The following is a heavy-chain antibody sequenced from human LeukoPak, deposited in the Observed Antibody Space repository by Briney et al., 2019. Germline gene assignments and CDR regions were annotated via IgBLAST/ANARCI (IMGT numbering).Heavy chain of an antibody. CDR2: IYSGGYT. J-gene: IGHJ3*02. CDR3: AKGGAYYYDSSGYFSI. V-gene: IGHV3-53*01. Sequence: GGSLRLSCAASGFTVNNNYMSWVRQAPGRGLEWVSVIYSGGYTYYAGSVKGRFTISRDNSKNTLYLQMNSLRAEDTAVYYCAKGGAYYYDSSGYFSIWGQGTMVTVSS. CDR1: GFTVNNNY. D-gene: IGHD3-22*01.